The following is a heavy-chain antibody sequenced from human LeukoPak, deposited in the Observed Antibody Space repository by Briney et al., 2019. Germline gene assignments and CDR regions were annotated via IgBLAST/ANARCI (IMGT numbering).Heavy chain of an antibody. Sequence: PSETLSLTCTVSGGSISSSSYYWGWIRQPPGTGLEWIGRIYYSGSTYYNPSLKSRVTISVDTSKNQFSLKLSSVTAADTAVYYCASPTRDYSNYNFAYWGQGTLVTVSS. J-gene: IGHJ4*02. CDR2: IYYSGST. D-gene: IGHD4-11*01. CDR3: ASPTRDYSNYNFAY. V-gene: IGHV4-39*01. CDR1: GGSISSSSYY.